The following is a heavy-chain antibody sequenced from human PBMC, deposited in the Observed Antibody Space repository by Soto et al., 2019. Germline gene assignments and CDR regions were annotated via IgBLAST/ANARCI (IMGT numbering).Heavy chain of an antibody. V-gene: IGHV1-18*01. CDR1: GYTFTSYG. Sequence: ASVKVSCKASGYTFTSYGISWVRQAPGQGLEWMGWISAYNGNTNYAQKLQGRVTMTTDTSTSTAYRELRSLRSDDTAVYYCARAYCSSTSCSLLVLRYGMDVWGQGTTVTVSS. CDR3: ARAYCSSTSCSLLVLRYGMDV. D-gene: IGHD2-2*01. CDR2: ISAYNGNT. J-gene: IGHJ6*02.